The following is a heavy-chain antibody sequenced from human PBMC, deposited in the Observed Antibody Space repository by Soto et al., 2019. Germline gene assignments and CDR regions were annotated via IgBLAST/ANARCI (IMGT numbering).Heavy chain of an antibody. J-gene: IGHJ4*02. Sequence: QVQLVQSGAEVKKPGASVRVSCKASGYTFTSYGISWVRQAPGEGLEWMGWISAYNGNTNYAQKRQGRVTMTTDTSASTAQMELRSLRSDDKAVYCCARDNQPLGYWGQGTLVTVSS. CDR1: GYTFTSYG. CDR3: ARDNQPLGY. CDR2: ISAYNGNT. V-gene: IGHV1-18*01. D-gene: IGHD2-2*01.